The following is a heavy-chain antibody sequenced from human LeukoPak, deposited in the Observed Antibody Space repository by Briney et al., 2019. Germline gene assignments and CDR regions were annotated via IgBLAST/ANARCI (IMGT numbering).Heavy chain of an antibody. J-gene: IGHJ6*02. D-gene: IGHD3-3*01. CDR1: GFTFSSYA. Sequence: GGSLRLSCAASGFTFSSYAMHWVRQAPGKGLEWVAVISYDGSKKYHADSVKGRFTISRDNSNKMQYLEMDSLKADDTAVYYCARGGDFWSGYKTHEYGLDVWGQGTTVTVSS. CDR3: ARGGDFWSGYKTHEYGLDV. V-gene: IGHV3-30-3*01. CDR2: ISYDGSKK.